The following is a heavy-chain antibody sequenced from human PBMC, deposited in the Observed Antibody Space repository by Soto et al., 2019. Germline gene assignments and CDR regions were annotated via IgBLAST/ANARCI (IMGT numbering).Heavy chain of an antibody. Sequence: ASVKVSCKASGYTFTSYGISWVRQAPGQGLEWMGWISAYNGNTNYADSVKGRFTISRDNSKNTLYLQMNSLRAEDTAVYYCAKDRGVEVTTRFFDYWGQGTLVTVSS. V-gene: IGHV1-18*01. D-gene: IGHD4-17*01. CDR2: ISAYNGNT. CDR1: GYTFTSYG. J-gene: IGHJ4*02. CDR3: AKDRGVEVTTRFFDY.